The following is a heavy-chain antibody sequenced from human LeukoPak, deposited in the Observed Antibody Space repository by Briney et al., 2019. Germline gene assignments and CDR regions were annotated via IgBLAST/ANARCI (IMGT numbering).Heavy chain of an antibody. J-gene: IGHJ4*02. Sequence: GGTLRLSCAASGFTFNDYYMSWIRQAPGKGLEWISYISSTGNSIYYTDSVKGRFTISRDNAKNSLYLQMNSLRAEDTAIYFSARDLRYFDSFDYWGQGTLVTVSS. CDR2: ISSTGNSI. V-gene: IGHV3-11*01. D-gene: IGHD3-9*01. CDR3: ARDLRYFDSFDY. CDR1: GFTFNDYY.